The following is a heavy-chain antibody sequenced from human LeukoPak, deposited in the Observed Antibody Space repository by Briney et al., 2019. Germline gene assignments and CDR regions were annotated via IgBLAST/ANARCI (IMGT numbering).Heavy chain of an antibody. CDR2: ISSSSAYI. D-gene: IGHD1-26*01. CDR1: GFTFSSYT. CDR3: AKEIRSYSSFDY. V-gene: IGHV3-21*01. Sequence: GGSLRLSCAASGFTFSSYTMNWVRQAPGKGLEWVSSISSSSAYIYYADSVKGRFTISRDDAKNSLYLQVHSLRAEDTAVYYCAKEIRSYSSFDYWGQGTLVTVSS. J-gene: IGHJ4*02.